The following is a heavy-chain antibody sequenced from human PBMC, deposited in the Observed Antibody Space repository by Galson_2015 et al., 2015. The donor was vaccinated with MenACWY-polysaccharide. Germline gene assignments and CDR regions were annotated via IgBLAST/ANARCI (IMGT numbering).Heavy chain of an antibody. D-gene: IGHD4-23*01. V-gene: IGHV3-48*02. J-gene: IGHJ4*02. Sequence: SLRLSCAASGFIFSTYSMNWVRQAPGKGLEWVSYIRSSGSTIHYADSVRGRCTISRDNAENSLYLQMNSLRDEDTAVYYCARVRGPTVATWYFDSLGQRTLVTDSS. CDR1: GFIFSTYS. CDR2: IRSSGSTI. CDR3: ARVRGPTVATWYFDS.